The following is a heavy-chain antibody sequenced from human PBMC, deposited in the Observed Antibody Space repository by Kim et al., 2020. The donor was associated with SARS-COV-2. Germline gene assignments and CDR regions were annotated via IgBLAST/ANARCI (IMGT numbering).Heavy chain of an antibody. D-gene: IGHD6-19*01. CDR2: IKSKTDGGTT. CDR1: GFTFSNAW. J-gene: IGHJ4*02. CDR3: TTEIAVAGTLDY. Sequence: GGSLRLSCAASGFTFSNAWMSWVRQAPGKGLEWVGRIKSKTDGGTTDYAAPVKGRFTISRDDSKNTLYLQMNSLKTEDTAVYYCTTEIAVAGTLDYWGQGTLVTVSS. V-gene: IGHV3-15*01.